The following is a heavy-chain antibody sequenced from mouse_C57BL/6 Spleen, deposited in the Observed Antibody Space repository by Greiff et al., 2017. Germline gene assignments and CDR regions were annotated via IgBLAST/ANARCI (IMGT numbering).Heavy chain of an antibody. V-gene: IGHV1-54*01. CDR3: ARLDVWFAY. CDR2: INPGSGGT. CDR1: GYAFTNYL. Sequence: VMLVESGAELVRPGTSVKVSCKASGYAFTNYLIEWVKQRPGQGLEWIGVINPGSGGTNYNEKFKGKATLTADKSSSTAYMQLSSLTSEDSAVYFCARLDVWFAYWGQGTLVTVSA. J-gene: IGHJ3*01.